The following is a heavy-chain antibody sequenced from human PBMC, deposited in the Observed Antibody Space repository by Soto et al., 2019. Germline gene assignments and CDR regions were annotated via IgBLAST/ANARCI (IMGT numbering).Heavy chain of an antibody. CDR3: ARDPSNTSGNKLYLDY. J-gene: IGHJ4*02. CDR1: GYTYNRYG. D-gene: IGHD2-2*01. V-gene: IGHV1-18*01. Sequence: QVHLVQSGAELKESGASVRVSCKTSGYTYNRYGITWVRQAPGRGLELLGWISCYNHDTIYAQKVQGRLSMATDTSTSTAYMELRSLTSDDTAVYYCARDPSNTSGNKLYLDYWGQGTPVTVSS. CDR2: ISCYNHDT.